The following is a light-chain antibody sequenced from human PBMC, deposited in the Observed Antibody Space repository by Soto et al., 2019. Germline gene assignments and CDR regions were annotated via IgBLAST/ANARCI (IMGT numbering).Light chain of an antibody. CDR3: ETGDSNLGV. Sequence: QLVLTQSPSASASLGASVKLTCTLSSGHSNYVIAWHQQQPEKAPRYLMKLNSGGSHNKGSGIPDRLSGSSSGADRYPTIANLRFEDDADYYGETGDSNLGVFGGGTKLTVL. V-gene: IGLV4-60*02. CDR2: LNSGGSH. J-gene: IGLJ3*02. CDR1: SGHSNYV.